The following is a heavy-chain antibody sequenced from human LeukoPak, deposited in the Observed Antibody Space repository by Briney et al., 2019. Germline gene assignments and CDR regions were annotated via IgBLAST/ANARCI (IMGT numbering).Heavy chain of an antibody. CDR1: GITFSNVW. Sequence: GGSLRLSCVASGITFSNVWMSWVRQAPGKGLEWVAVISHDGNNKYYADSVKGRFTISRDNSKNTLYLQMNSLRAEDTAVYYCANAGRDSSSTISCGMDVWGQGTTVTVSS. V-gene: IGHV3-30*18. CDR2: ISHDGNNK. D-gene: IGHD6-13*01. CDR3: ANAGRDSSSTISCGMDV. J-gene: IGHJ6*02.